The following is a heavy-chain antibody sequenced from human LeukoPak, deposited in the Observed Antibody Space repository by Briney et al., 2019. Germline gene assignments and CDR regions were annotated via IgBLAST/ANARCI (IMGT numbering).Heavy chain of an antibody. D-gene: IGHD2-2*01. Sequence: SQTLSLTCTVSGGSISSGDYYWRWIRQPPGKGLEWIGYIYYSGSTYYNPSLKSRVTISVDTSKNQFSLKLSSVTAADTAVYYCAKDRSDCSSTSCYDAFDIWGQGTMVTVSS. CDR3: AKDRSDCSSTSCYDAFDI. J-gene: IGHJ3*02. V-gene: IGHV4-30-4*08. CDR2: IYYSGST. CDR1: GGSISSGDYY.